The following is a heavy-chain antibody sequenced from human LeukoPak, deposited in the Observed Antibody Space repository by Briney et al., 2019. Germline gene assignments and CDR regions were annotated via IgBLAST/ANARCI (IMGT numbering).Heavy chain of an antibody. J-gene: IGHJ5*02. D-gene: IGHD6-13*01. CDR3: ARDYLSSSWSVNWFDP. CDR2: IIPIFGTA. Sequence: SVTVSCKASGGTFSSYAISWVRQAPGQGLEWMGGIIPIFGTANYAQKFQGRVTITADESTSTAYMELSSLRSEDTAVYYCARDYLSSSWSVNWFDPWGQGTLATVSS. CDR1: GGTFSSYA. V-gene: IGHV1-69*13.